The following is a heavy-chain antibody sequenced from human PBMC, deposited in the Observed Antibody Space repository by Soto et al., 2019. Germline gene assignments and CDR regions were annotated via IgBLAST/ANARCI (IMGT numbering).Heavy chain of an antibody. CDR3: ARAGGIGARFGMDV. V-gene: IGHV1-69*13. CDR2: IIPIFGTA. D-gene: IGHD6-6*01. J-gene: IGHJ6*02. CDR1: GGTFSSYA. Sequence: SVKVTCKASGGTFSSYAISWVRQAPGQGLEWMGGIIPIFGTANYAQKFQGRVTITADESTSTAYMELSSLRSEDTAVYYCARAGGIGARFGMDVWGQGTTVTVSS.